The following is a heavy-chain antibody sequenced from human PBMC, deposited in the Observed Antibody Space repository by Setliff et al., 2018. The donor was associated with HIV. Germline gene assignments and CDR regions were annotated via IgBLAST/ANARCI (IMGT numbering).Heavy chain of an antibody. D-gene: IGHD6-13*01. CDR1: GFTFDDYG. Sequence: PGGSLRLSCAASGFTFDDYGMNWVRQVPGKGLEWVSGINWNGGSTGYADSVEGRFTFSRDNGKNSLYLQMNSLRAEDTAMYYCASALYRVKQQLVPHFFDYWGQGTLVTVSS. CDR3: ASALYRVKQQLVPHFFDY. J-gene: IGHJ4*02. CDR2: INWNGGST. V-gene: IGHV3-20*04.